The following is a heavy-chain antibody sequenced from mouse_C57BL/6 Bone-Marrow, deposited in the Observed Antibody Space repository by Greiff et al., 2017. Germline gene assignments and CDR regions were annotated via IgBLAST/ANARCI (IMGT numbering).Heavy chain of an antibody. CDR3: ARGGYYGFCYWYFDV. Sequence: QVQLQQPGAELVKPGASVKMSCKASGYTFTSYWITWVKQRPGQGLEWIGDIYPGSGSTNYNEKFKSKATLAVDTSAITAYMQLSSLTSEDSAVYDCARGGYYGFCYWYFDVWGTGTTVTVSS. J-gene: IGHJ1*03. CDR1: GYTFTSYW. D-gene: IGHD2-2*01. CDR2: IYPGSGST. V-gene: IGHV1-55*01.